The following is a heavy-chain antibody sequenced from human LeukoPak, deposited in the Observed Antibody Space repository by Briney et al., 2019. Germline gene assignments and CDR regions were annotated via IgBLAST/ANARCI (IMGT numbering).Heavy chain of an antibody. CDR3: AKRGYSSGWQFDY. CDR1: GFTFTSYA. V-gene: IGHV3-23*01. J-gene: IGHJ4*02. Sequence: GSLRLSCAASGFTFTSYAMSWVRQAPGKGLEWVTLISGSGGSTYYADSVKGRFIISRDNSKNTLSLQMNSLRAEDTAVYYCAKRGYSSGWQFDYWGQGTLVTVSS. CDR2: ISGSGGST. D-gene: IGHD6-19*01.